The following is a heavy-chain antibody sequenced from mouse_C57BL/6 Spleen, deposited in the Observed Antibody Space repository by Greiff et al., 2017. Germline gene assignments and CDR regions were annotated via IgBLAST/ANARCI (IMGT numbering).Heavy chain of an antibody. D-gene: IGHD1-1*01. CDR1: GYTFTNYY. Sequence: EVQLQQSGPELVKPGASVKISCKASGYTFTNYYMNWVKQSHGKRLEWIGDINPNNGGTSYKQKFKGKATLTVDKSSSTAYMELRSLTSEASAFYYGARGDYYGSSPFAYWGQGTLVTVSA. CDR3: ARGDYYGSSPFAY. V-gene: IGHV1-26*01. J-gene: IGHJ3*01. CDR2: INPNNGGT.